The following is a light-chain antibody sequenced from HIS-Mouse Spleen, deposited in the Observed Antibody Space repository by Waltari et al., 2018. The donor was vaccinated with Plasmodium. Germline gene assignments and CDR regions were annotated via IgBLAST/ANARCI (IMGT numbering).Light chain of an antibody. V-gene: IGKV3-20*01. J-gene: IGKJ2*01. CDR3: QQYGSSPYT. CDR1: QRVSSSY. CDR2: GSS. Sequence: EIVLTQSPGTLSLSPGERATLSCRAVQRVSSSYLAWYQQKPGQAPRRFIYGSSRRATGIPDRCSGSGSGTDFTLTISRLEPEDFAVYYCQQYGSSPYTFGQGTKLEIK.